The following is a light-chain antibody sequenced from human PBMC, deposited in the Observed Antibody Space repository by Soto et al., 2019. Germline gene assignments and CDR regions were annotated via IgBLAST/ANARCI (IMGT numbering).Light chain of an antibody. CDR1: QGIRNF. V-gene: IGKV1-27*01. CDR2: AAS. J-gene: IGKJ3*01. Sequence: DIQMTQSPASLSASVGDRVTITCRASQGIRNFVAWYQQKPGKAPKLLIYAASTLQSGVPPRFSGSGSGTEFTLTINSLQPEDVATYSCQKYSSVPVFGPGTKVEI. CDR3: QKYSSVPV.